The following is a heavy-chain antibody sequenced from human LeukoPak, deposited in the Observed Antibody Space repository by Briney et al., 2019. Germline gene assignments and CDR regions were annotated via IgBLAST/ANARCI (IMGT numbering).Heavy chain of an antibody. CDR2: INHSGST. J-gene: IGHJ6*03. D-gene: IGHD3-10*01. CDR1: GGSFSGYY. Sequence: PSETLSLTCAVYGGSFSGYYWSWIRQPPGKGLEWIGEINHSGSTNYNPSLKSRVTISVDTSKNQFSLKLSSVTAADTAVYYCARRDYYGSGSYYNYYYYYMDVWGKGTTVTISS. V-gene: IGHV4-34*01. CDR3: ARRDYYGSGSYYNYYYYYMDV.